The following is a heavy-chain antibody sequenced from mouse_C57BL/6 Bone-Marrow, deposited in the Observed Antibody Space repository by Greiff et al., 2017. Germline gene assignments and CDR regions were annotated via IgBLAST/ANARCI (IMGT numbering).Heavy chain of an antibody. V-gene: IGHV2-2*01. CDR1: GFSLTSYC. Sequence: VKLVESGPGLVQPSQSLSITCTVSGFSLTSYCVHWVRQSPGKGLEWLGVIWSGGSTDYNAAFISRLSISKDNAKSQVFFKMNSLQADDTAIYYGARKGSNYERAMDYWGQGTSVTVSS. D-gene: IGHD2-5*01. CDR3: ARKGSNYERAMDY. J-gene: IGHJ4*01. CDR2: IWSGGST.